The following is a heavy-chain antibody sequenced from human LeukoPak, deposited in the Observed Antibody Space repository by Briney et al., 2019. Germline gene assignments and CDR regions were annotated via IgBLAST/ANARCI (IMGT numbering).Heavy chain of an antibody. CDR2: INRDGRST. CDR1: GFTFSNYW. V-gene: IGHV3-74*01. CDR3: ALPLRDGDFYFDY. D-gene: IGHD4-17*01. J-gene: IGHJ4*02. Sequence: GGSLRLSCATSGFTFSNYWMHWVRQAPGKGLVWVSRINRDGRSTNYADSVKGRFTISRDNAKNTVFLQMNSLRAEDTAVYYCALPLRDGDFYFDYWGQGALVTVSS.